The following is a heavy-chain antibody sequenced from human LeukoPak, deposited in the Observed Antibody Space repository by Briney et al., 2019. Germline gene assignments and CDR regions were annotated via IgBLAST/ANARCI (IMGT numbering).Heavy chain of an antibody. D-gene: IGHD6-13*01. J-gene: IGHJ6*03. CDR2: INAGNGNT. V-gene: IGHV1-3*03. CDR1: GYTLTIYA. CDR3: ARDGKQQLVLGPGQYYYYYMHV. Sequence: RWASVKVSCKASGYTLTIYAMHWVRDAPGQRLEWMGWINAGNGNTKYSQEFQGRVTITRDTSASTAYMELSSLRSEDMAVYYCARDGKQQLVLGPGQYYYYYMHVWGKGTTLTVSS.